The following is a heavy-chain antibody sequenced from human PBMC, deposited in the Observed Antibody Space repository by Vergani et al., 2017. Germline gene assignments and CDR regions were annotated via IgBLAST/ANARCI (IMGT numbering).Heavy chain of an antibody. CDR1: GGSISSYY. V-gene: IGHV4-4*07. CDR2: IYTSGST. J-gene: IGHJ5*02. CDR3: ARDVRNIVVVPAARVGWFDP. D-gene: IGHD2-2*01. Sequence: QVQLQESGPGLVKPSETLSLTCTVSGGSISSYYWSWIRQPAGKGLEWIGRIYTSGSTNYNPSLKSRVTMSVDTSKNQFSLKLSSVTAADTAVYYCARDVRNIVVVPAARVGWFDPWGQGTLVTVSS.